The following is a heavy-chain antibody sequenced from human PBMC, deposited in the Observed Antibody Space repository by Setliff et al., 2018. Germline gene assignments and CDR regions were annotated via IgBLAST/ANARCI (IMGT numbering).Heavy chain of an antibody. CDR3: ARARDSSGYWDFDY. D-gene: IGHD3-22*01. J-gene: IGHJ4*02. CDR2: IRSKASGGTT. CDR1: GFTLSEYG. Sequence: GVLRLSCTASGFTLSEYGMNWVRQAPGKGLEWVGFIRSKASGGTTEYAASVKGRFTISRDDSKNSLYLQMNSLKIEDTAVYYCARARDSSGYWDFDYWGQGTLVTVSS. V-gene: IGHV3-49*04.